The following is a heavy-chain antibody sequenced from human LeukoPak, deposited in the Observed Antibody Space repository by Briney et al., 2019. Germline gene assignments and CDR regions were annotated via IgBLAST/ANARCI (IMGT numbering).Heavy chain of an antibody. CDR3: AREDPQTRVPEGMDV. CDR2: IYYSGTT. CDR1: GGSISHYY. V-gene: IGHV4-59*01. D-gene: IGHD4/OR15-4a*01. Sequence: SETLSLTCTVSGGSISHYYWSWIRQRPGKGLEWVGYIYYSGTTNYNPSLKSRVTISVDTSKNQSSLKLNSVTAADTAVYYCAREDPQTRVPEGMDVWGQGTTVTVSS. J-gene: IGHJ6*02.